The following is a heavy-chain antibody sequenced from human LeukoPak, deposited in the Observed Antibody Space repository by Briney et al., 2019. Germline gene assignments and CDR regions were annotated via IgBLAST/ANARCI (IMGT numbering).Heavy chain of an antibody. Sequence: PGGSLRLSCVVSGFTFSDHYMDWVRQAPGKGLEWVGRSGDKASRYTTVYAASVQGRFTVSRDDSENSLYLQMNTLKTEDTALYYCTRLTNFAIDSWGQGTLVTVSS. V-gene: IGHV3-72*01. CDR2: SGDKASRYTT. J-gene: IGHJ4*02. D-gene: IGHD4/OR15-4a*01. CDR1: GFTFSDHY. CDR3: TRLTNFAIDS.